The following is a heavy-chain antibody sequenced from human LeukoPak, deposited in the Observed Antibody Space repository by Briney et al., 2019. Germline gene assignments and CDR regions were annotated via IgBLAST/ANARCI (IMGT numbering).Heavy chain of an antibody. D-gene: IGHD5-18*01. V-gene: IGHV3-21*01. Sequence: GGSLRLSCAASGFTFSSYYMSWVRQAPGKGLEWVSSISSSSSYIYYADSVKGRFTISRGNAKNSLYLQMNSLRAEDTAVYYCARTQLSDTAMSYFDYWGRGTLVTVSS. CDR1: GFTFSSYY. CDR2: ISSSSSYI. J-gene: IGHJ4*02. CDR3: ARTQLSDTAMSYFDY.